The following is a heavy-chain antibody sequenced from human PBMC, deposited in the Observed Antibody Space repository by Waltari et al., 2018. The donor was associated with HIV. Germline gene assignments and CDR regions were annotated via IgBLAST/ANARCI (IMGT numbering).Heavy chain of an antibody. CDR2: IRGCVET. V-gene: IGHV3-23*01. J-gene: IGHJ3*01. CDR3: VKDSGRAADVFDL. D-gene: IGHD3-10*01. Sequence: QLLESGGGLVEPGGSLRLSCSASGFIFTDLAMDWVRQGPGKGLEWVSAIRGCVETFYADSVKGRFTISRDNSKNTLYLQMNSLSADDAAVYYCVKDSGRAADVFDLWGQGTMVTVSS. CDR1: GFIFTDLA.